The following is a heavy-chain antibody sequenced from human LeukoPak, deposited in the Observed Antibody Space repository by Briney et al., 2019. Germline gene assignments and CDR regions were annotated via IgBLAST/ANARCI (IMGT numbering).Heavy chain of an antibody. D-gene: IGHD1-1*01. CDR1: GGSISGYY. V-gene: IGHV4-59*08. CDR3: ARQWKF. J-gene: IGHJ4*02. CDR2: IYDSGST. Sequence: SETLSLTCTVSGGSISGYYWSWIRQPPGKGPEWIGYIYDSGSTNYNPSLKSRVTISVDTSKNQFSLKLNSVTAADTAVYYCARQWKFWGQGTLVTVSS.